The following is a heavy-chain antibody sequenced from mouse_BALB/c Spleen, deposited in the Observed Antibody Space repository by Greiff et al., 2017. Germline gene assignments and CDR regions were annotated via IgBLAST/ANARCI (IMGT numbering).Heavy chain of an antibody. Sequence: AQLQQSGPGLVQPSQSLSITCTVSGFSLTSYGVHWVRQSPGKGLEWLGVIWSGGSTDYNAAFISRLSISKDNSKSQVFFKMNSLQANDTAIYYCARKGYRYGFAYWGQGTLVTVSA. D-gene: IGHD2-14*01. J-gene: IGHJ3*01. CDR2: IWSGGST. V-gene: IGHV2-2*02. CDR1: GFSLTSYG. CDR3: ARKGYRYGFAY.